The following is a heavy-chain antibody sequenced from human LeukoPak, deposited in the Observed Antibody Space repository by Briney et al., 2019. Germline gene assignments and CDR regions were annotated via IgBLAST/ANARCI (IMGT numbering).Heavy chain of an antibody. CDR2: IYYSGST. CDR3: ARGLGRGTVFGVVITRVRWFDP. V-gene: IGHV4-30-4*01. Sequence: KPSETLSLTCTVSGGSISSGDYYWSWIRQPPGKGLEWIGYIYYSGSTYYNPSLKSRVTISVDTSKNQFSLKLSSVTAADTAVYYCARGLGRGTVFGVVITRVRWFDPWGQGTLVTVSS. CDR1: GGSISSGDYY. D-gene: IGHD3-3*01. J-gene: IGHJ5*02.